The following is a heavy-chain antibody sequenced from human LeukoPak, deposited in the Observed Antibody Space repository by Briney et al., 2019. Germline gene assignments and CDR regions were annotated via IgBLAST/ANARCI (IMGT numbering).Heavy chain of an antibody. CDR1: GFTFRAYA. CDR3: ARSTYYSGSGTFYSVGPFDS. D-gene: IGHD3-10*01. J-gene: IGHJ4*02. Sequence: GGSLRLSCVASGFTFRAYALHWVRRAPGQGLDWVAVVSSDGQNDFYSDSVRGRFTISRDNSRDTLYLQMDALRVADTGLYFCARSTYYSGSGTFYSVGPFDSWGQGTLVTVSS. V-gene: IGHV3-30*01. CDR2: VSSDGQND.